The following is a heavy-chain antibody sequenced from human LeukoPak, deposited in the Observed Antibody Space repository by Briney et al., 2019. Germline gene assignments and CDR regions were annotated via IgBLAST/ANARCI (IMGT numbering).Heavy chain of an antibody. V-gene: IGHV3-30-3*01. CDR3: ADFGVVIRTTDY. CDR1: GLTFSSYA. Sequence: GRSLRLSCAASGLTFSSYAMHWVRQAPGKGLEWVAVISYDGSNKYYADSVKGRFTISRDNSKNTLYLQMNSLRAEDTAVYYCADFGVVIRTTDYWGQGTLVTVSS. CDR2: ISYDGSNK. J-gene: IGHJ4*02. D-gene: IGHD3-3*01.